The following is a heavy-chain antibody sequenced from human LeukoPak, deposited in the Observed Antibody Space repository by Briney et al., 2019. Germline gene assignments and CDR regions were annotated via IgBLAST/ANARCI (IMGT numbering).Heavy chain of an antibody. Sequence: ASVRVSCKASGYTFTGYYMHWVRQAPGQGLEWVGWINPNSGGTNYAQKFQGRVTMTRDTSISTAYMELSRLRSDDTAVYYCARDSESGWLQSLNWFDPWGQGTLVTVSS. CDR1: GYTFTGYY. CDR2: INPNSGGT. V-gene: IGHV1-2*02. CDR3: ARDSESGWLQSLNWFDP. D-gene: IGHD5-24*01. J-gene: IGHJ5*02.